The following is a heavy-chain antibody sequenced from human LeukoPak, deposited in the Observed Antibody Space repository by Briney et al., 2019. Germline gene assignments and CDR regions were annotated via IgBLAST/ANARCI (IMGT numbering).Heavy chain of an antibody. J-gene: IGHJ4*02. Sequence: ASVKVSCKASGYTFTGYYMHWVGQAPGQGLELMGWINPNSGGTNYAQKFQGRVTMTRDTSISTAYMELSRLRSDDTAVYYCARGGQPYYYDSSGYYNYFDYWGQGTLVTVSS. CDR2: INPNSGGT. V-gene: IGHV1-2*02. CDR1: GYTFTGYY. CDR3: ARGGQPYYYDSSGYYNYFDY. D-gene: IGHD3-22*01.